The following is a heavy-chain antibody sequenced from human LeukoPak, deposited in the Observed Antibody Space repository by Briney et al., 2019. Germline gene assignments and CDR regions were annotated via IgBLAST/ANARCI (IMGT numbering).Heavy chain of an antibody. CDR1: GFVFSDYY. CDR3: ARDHRGSGSRYYYYYMDV. J-gene: IGHJ6*03. Sequence: GGSLRLSCAASGFVFSDYYMHWVRQAPGKGLMWVSHINGDGSNVNYADSVKGRFTISRDNAKNTLYLQMNSLRAEDTAVYYCARDHRGSGSRYYYYYMDVWGKGTTVTISS. V-gene: IGHV3-74*01. D-gene: IGHD3-10*01. CDR2: INGDGSNV.